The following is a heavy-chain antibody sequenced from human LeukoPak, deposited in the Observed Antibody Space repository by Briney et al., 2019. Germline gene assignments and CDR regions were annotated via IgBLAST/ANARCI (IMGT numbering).Heavy chain of an antibody. CDR1: GGSISSSSYY. J-gene: IGHJ6*03. D-gene: IGHD2-2*01. V-gene: IGHV4-39*07. CDR2: IYYSGST. CDR3: ARGGVVPAAFYYYYYMDV. Sequence: SETLSLICTVSGGSISSSSYYWGWIRQPPGKGLEWIGTIYYSGSTYYNPSLKSRVTISVDTSKNQFSLKLSSVTAADTAVYYCARGGVVPAAFYYYYYMDVWGKGTTVTVSS.